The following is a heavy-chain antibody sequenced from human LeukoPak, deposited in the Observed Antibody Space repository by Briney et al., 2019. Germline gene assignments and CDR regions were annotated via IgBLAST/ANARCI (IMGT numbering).Heavy chain of an antibody. D-gene: IGHD3-10*01. CDR2: ISAYNGNT. V-gene: IGHV1-18*01. CDR1: GYTFKSYG. Sequence: ASVTNSCKASGYTFKSYGISWVRQAPGQGLEWMGWISAYNGNTNYAQKLQGRVTMTTDTSTSTAYMKLRSLRSDDTAVYYCARDRGGKATPDMHWGQGPLVTVSS. CDR3: ARDRGGKATPDMH. J-gene: IGHJ4*02.